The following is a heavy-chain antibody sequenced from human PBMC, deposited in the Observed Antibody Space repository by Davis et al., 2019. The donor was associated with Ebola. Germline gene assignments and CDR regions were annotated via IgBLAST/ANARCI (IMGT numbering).Heavy chain of an antibody. D-gene: IGHD2-21*02. CDR1: GFTFSTYA. CDR2: ISDSGAFT. CDR3: VRDPALVVTGGGWFFGL. Sequence: GESLKISCAASGFTFSTYAMTWVRQAPGKGLEWVSLISDSGAFTYYAASVQGRFTISRDNSKNTLYLQMNSLRAEDTAVYYCVRDPALVVTGGGWFFGLWGRGTLVTVSS. J-gene: IGHJ2*01. V-gene: IGHV3-23*01.